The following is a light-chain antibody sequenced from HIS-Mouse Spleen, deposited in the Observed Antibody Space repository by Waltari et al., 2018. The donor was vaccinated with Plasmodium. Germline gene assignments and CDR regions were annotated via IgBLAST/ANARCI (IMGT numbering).Light chain of an antibody. CDR1: SRDFGSYNL. CDR2: EGS. CDR3: CSYAGSSTNWV. V-gene: IGLV2-23*01. J-gene: IGLJ3*02. Sequence: QSALTQPASVSGSPGQSITIPCPGTSRDFGSYNLVSWYQQHPGKAPKLMIYEGSKRPSGVSNRFSGSKSGNTASLTISGLQAEDEADYYCCSYAGSSTNWVFGGGTKLTVL.